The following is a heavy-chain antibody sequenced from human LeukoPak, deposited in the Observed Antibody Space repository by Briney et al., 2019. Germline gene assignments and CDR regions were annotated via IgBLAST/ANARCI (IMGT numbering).Heavy chain of an antibody. CDR2: IHYSGST. D-gene: IGHD5-12*01. Sequence: SETLSLTCTVSGGSISSYYWSWIRQPPGKGLEWIGYIHYSGSTHYNPSLKSRVTISVDTSKNQVSLKLRSVTAADTAVYYCARTTEGYAGGPGYSYYSYMDVWGKGTTVTISS. CDR3: ARTTEGYAGGPGYSYYSYMDV. J-gene: IGHJ6*03. V-gene: IGHV4-59*01. CDR1: GGSISSYY.